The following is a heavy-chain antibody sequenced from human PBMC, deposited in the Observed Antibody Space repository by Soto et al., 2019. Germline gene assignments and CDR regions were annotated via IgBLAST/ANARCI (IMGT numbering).Heavy chain of an antibody. Sequence: GSLRLSCSASGFSVSSYGVHWVRQAPGKGLEWVAVMWYDGRNIFYRDSVKGRFTISRDNSKNIVYFQMNNLRVEDTGLYYCARDSGHLPTYVSDALDFWGRGTMVTVSS. D-gene: IGHD3-10*02. J-gene: IGHJ3*01. V-gene: IGHV3-33*01. CDR2: MWYDGRNI. CDR1: GFSVSSYG. CDR3: ARDSGHLPTYVSDALDF.